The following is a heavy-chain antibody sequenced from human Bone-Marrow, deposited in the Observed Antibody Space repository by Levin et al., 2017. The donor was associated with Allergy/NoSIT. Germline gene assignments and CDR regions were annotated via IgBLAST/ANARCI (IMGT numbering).Heavy chain of an antibody. CDR3: ASGPGYCSSTSCYAYNWFDP. V-gene: IGHV1-46*01. D-gene: IGHD2-2*03. Sequence: GESLKISCKASGYTFTSYYMHWVRQAPGQGLEWMGIINPSGGSTSYAQKFQGRVTMTRDTSTSTVYMELSSLRSEDTAVYYCASGPGYCSSTSCYAYNWFDPWGQGTLVTVSS. CDR2: INPSGGST. CDR1: GYTFTSYY. J-gene: IGHJ5*02.